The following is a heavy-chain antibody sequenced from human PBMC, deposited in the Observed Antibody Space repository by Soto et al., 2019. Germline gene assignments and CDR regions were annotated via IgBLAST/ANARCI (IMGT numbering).Heavy chain of an antibody. J-gene: IGHJ4*02. CDR1: GYTFTSYD. CDR2: MNTNSGNT. CDR3: ARVSNADGGYFDY. V-gene: IGHV1-8*01. Sequence: ASVKVSCKASGYTFTSYDINWVRQATGQGLEWMGWMNTNSGNTGYAQKFQGRVTMTRNTSISTAYMELSSLRSEDTAVYYCARVSNADGGYFDYWGQGTLVTVSS.